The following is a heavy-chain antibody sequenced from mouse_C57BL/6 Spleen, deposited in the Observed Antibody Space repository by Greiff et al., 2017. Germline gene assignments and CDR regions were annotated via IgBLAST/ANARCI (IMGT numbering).Heavy chain of an antibody. CDR3: ARPRGPTVVAPLDY. J-gene: IGHJ2*01. CDR2: IDPANGNT. V-gene: IGHV14-3*01. D-gene: IGHD1-1*01. Sequence: EVKLMESVAELVRPGASVKLSCTASGFNIKNTYLHWVKQRPEQGLEWIGRIDPANGNTKYAPKFQGKATITADTSSNTAYLQLSSLTSEDTAIYYGARPRGPTVVAPLDYWGQGTTLTVSS. CDR1: GFNIKNTY.